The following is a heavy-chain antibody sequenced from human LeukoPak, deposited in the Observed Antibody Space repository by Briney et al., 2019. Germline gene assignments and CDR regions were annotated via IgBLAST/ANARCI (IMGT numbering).Heavy chain of an antibody. CDR1: GYPFLDYG. J-gene: IGHJ4*02. Sequence: GASVNVSCKASGYPFLDYGINWVRQAPGQGLEGMGWISTHTGNTRYTERFQGRVILTTDTFTNTAYMELRSLRSDDTAVFYCARDFWVRHSAPAPKEFWGQGTLVTVSS. D-gene: IGHD2-2*01. V-gene: IGHV1-18*01. CDR3: ARDFWVRHSAPAPKEF. CDR2: ISTHTGNT.